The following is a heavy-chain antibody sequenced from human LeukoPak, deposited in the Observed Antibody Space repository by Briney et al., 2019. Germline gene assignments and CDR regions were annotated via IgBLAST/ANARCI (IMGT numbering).Heavy chain of an antibody. CDR1: GGTFSSYA. V-gene: IGHV1-2*06. D-gene: IGHD6-13*01. CDR2: INPNSGGT. CDR3: ARDYSSSWYWFDP. J-gene: IGHJ5*02. Sequence: ASVKVSCKASGGTFSSYAISWVRQAPGQGLEWMGRINPNSGGTNYAQKFQGRVTMTRDTSISTAYMELSRLRSDDTAVYYCARDYSSSWYWFDPWGQGTLVTVSS.